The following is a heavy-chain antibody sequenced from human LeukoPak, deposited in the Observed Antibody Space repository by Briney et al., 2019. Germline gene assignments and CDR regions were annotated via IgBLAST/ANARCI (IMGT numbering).Heavy chain of an antibody. CDR3: ARCVWQQLVSGPYCYYGMDV. CDR1: GCTFISYA. D-gene: IGHD6-13*01. CDR2: IIPILGIA. V-gene: IGHV1-69*04. Sequence: ASVKVSCKASGCTFISYAISWVRQAPGQGLEWMGRIIPILGIANYPQKVQGRVTIPADKSTSTAYMELSSLRSEDTAVYCCARCVWQQLVSGPYCYYGMDVWGQGTTVAVSS. J-gene: IGHJ6*02.